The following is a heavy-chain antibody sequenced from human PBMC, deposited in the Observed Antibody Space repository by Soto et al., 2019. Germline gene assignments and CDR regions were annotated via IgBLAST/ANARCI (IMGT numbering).Heavy chain of an antibody. CDR2: IIPILGIA. J-gene: IGHJ6*03. Sequence: GASVKVSCKASGGTFSSYTISWVRQAPGQGLEWMGRIIPILGIANYAQKFQGRVTITADKSTSTAYMELSSLRSEDTAVYYCASSRGSSPRYYYYYMDVWGKGTTVTVSS. CDR3: ASSRGSSPRYYYYYMDV. D-gene: IGHD6-13*01. V-gene: IGHV1-69*02. CDR1: GGTFSSYT.